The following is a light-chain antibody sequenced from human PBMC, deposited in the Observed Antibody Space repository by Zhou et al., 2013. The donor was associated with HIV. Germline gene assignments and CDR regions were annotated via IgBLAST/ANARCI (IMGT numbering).Light chain of an antibody. Sequence: DIQMTQSPSSLSASVGDRVTISCRASQSIDSYVNWYQQRPGKAPKLLIYSASSLQSGVPSRFSGSGSGADFTLTINSLQPEDFATYFCQQTYSVPPTFGQGTKLE. CDR2: SAS. CDR1: QSIDSY. CDR3: QQTYSVPPT. V-gene: IGKV1-39*01. J-gene: IGKJ2*01.